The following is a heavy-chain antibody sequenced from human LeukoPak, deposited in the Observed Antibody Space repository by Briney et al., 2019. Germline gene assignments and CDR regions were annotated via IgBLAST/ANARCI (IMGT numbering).Heavy chain of an antibody. CDR3: AKGYCSGGSCYSGNYMDV. CDR2: ISWDGGST. CDR1: GFTFDDYA. D-gene: IGHD2-15*01. Sequence: GGSLRLSCAASGFTFDDYAMQWVRQAPGKGLEWVSLISWDGGSTYYADSVKGRFTISRDNSKNSLYLQMNSLRAEDTALYYCAKGYCSGGSCYSGNYMDVWGKGTTVTVSS. V-gene: IGHV3-43D*03. J-gene: IGHJ6*03.